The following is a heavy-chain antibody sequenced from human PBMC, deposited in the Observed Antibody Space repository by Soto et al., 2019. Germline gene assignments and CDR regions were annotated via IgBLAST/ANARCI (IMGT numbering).Heavy chain of an antibody. Sequence: EVQLLDSGGGLVQPGGSLRLSCAASGFTFSGYALTWVRQAPGTGLEWVSAISGGGDATFYADSVKGRFTISRDNSKNTLYLQMNTLRAEDTAVYYCARKVSGSTGRPDLWYFDLWGRGTRVTVSS. CDR1: GFTFSGYA. J-gene: IGHJ2*01. CDR2: ISGGGDAT. D-gene: IGHD3-10*01. CDR3: ARKVSGSTGRPDLWYFDL. V-gene: IGHV3-23*01.